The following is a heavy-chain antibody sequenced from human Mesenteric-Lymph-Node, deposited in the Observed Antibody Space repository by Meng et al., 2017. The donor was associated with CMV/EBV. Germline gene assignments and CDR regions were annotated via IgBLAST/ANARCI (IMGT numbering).Heavy chain of an antibody. D-gene: IGHD1-26*01. CDR3: AVGATGIDY. Sequence: SVKVSCKASGGTFSSYTISWVRQAPGQGLEWMGRIIPILDITNYAQKFQGRVTVTADKSTSTAYMELSSLRSEDTAVYYCAVGATGIDYWGQGTLVTVSS. CDR1: GGTFSSYT. CDR2: IIPILDIT. J-gene: IGHJ4*02. V-gene: IGHV1-69*02.